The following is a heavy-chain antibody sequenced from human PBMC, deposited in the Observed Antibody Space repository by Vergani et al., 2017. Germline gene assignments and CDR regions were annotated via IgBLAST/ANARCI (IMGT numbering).Heavy chain of an antibody. J-gene: IGHJ6*03. CDR3: ARDSSGLYYMDG. D-gene: IGHD6-19*01. CDR2: INHSGST. V-gene: IGHV4-34*01. Sequence: QVQLQQWGAGLLKPSDTLSLPCAVYGGSFSGYYSCWFRHPPGKGLEWIGEINHSGSTNDNPSLKSRVTITVDKSKNQFSLKLSSVTAADTAVYYWARDSSGLYYMDGWGGGSTVTVSS. CDR1: GGSFSGYY.